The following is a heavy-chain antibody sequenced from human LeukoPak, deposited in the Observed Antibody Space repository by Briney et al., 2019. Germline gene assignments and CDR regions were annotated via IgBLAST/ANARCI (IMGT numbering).Heavy chain of an antibody. CDR3: ARGGAAAGTGGLDY. D-gene: IGHD6-13*01. CDR1: GGSISSYY. J-gene: IGHJ4*02. Sequence: KPSETLPLTCTVSGGSISSYYWSWIRQPPGKGLEWIGYIYYSGSTNYNPSLKSRVTISVDTSKNQFSLKLSSVTAADTAVYYCARGGAAAGTGGLDYWGQGTLVTVSS. CDR2: IYYSGST. V-gene: IGHV4-59*01.